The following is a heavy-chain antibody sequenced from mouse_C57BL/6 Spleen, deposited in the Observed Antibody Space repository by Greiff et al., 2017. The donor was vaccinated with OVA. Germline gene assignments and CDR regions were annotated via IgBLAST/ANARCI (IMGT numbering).Heavy chain of an antibody. V-gene: IGHV7-3*01. J-gene: IGHJ4*01. CDR2: IRNKANGYTT. CDR3: ARYILLLSKDAMDY. Sequence: DVMLVESGGGLVQPGGSLSLSCAASGFTFTDYYMSWVRQPPGKALEWLGFIRNKANGYTTEYSASVKGRFTISRDNSQSILYLQMNALRAEDSATYYCARYILLLSKDAMDYWGQGTSVTVSS. CDR1: GFTFTDYY.